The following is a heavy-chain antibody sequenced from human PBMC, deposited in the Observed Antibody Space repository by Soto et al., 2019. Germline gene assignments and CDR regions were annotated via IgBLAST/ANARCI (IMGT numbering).Heavy chain of an antibody. Sequence: SVEVSFRASWSTFTSYDINWVRQTPGQGLEWMGWMNPNSGNTGYAQKFQGRVTMTRNTSISTVYMELSSLRSEDTAVYYCARGLGLYSSGWYASYYYYGMDGWGQGTTVNVSS. V-gene: IGHV1-8*01. CDR3: ARGLGLYSSGWYASYYYYGMDG. J-gene: IGHJ6*02. CDR2: MNPNSGNT. D-gene: IGHD6-19*01. CDR1: WSTFTSYD.